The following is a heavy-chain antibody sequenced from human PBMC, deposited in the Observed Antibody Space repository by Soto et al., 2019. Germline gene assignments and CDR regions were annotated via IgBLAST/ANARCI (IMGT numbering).Heavy chain of an antibody. CDR1: GFTFRNYA. CDR2: ISGGGDET. D-gene: IGHD3-16*01. Sequence: EVQLLESGGGWVQPGGSLRLSCAASGFTFRNYAMTWVRQAPGKGLEWVSGISGGGDETYNADSVKGRFTISRDNSKNTLFLQMNNLRAEGTAIYYCVKDGEAYNGVWDYFDHWGQGRLITVS. J-gene: IGHJ4*02. CDR3: VKDGEAYNGVWDYFDH. V-gene: IGHV3-23*01.